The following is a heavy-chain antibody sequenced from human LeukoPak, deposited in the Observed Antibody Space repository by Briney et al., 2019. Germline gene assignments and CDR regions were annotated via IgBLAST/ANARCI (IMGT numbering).Heavy chain of an antibody. CDR2: VFDSGGT. D-gene: IGHD6-13*01. CDR1: GDSISNYW. Sequence: SETLSLTCTVSGDSISNYWWSWIRQPLGKGLEWIGYVFDSGGTNYNPSLKSRVTISVDTSKNQFSLKLSSVTAADTAVYYCARGYSSSWNYFDYWGQGTLVTVSS. V-gene: IGHV4-59*01. CDR3: ARGYSSSWNYFDY. J-gene: IGHJ4*02.